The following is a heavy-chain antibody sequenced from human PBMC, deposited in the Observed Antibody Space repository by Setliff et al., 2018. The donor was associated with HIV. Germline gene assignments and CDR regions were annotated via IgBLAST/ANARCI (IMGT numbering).Heavy chain of an antibody. J-gene: IGHJ6*03. CDR1: GGSISTTGYY. CDR2: IYYSGSA. CDR3: ARQDGALTGRYFYYYMNV. D-gene: IGHD3-9*01. Sequence: KTSETLSLTCTVSGGSISTTGYYWGWIRQPPGKGLEWIGSIYYSGSAYYNPSLKSRVTISVDTSKNQFSLKLNSVTAADTAVYYCARQDGALTGRYFYYYMNVWGKGTTVTVSS. V-gene: IGHV4-39*01.